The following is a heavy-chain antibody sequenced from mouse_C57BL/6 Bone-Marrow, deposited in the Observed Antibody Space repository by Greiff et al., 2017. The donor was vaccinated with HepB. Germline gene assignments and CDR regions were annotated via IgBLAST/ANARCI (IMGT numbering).Heavy chain of an antibody. CDR3: ARRRGAIYYGNYFDY. D-gene: IGHD2-1*01. J-gene: IGHJ2*01. V-gene: IGHV1-81*01. CDR2: IYPRSGNT. Sequence: QVQLQQSGAELARPGASVKLSCKASGYTFTSYGISWVKQRTGQGLEWIGEIYPRSGNTYYNEKFKGQATLTADKSSSTAYMELRSLTSEDSAVYFCARRRGAIYYGNYFDYWGQGTTLTVSS. CDR1: GYTFTSYG.